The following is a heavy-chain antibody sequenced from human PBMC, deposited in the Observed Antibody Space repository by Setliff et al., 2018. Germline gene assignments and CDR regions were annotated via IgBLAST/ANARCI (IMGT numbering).Heavy chain of an antibody. CDR2: VEWNGGGT. V-gene: IGHV3-20*04. CDR3: ARVGPSQGIAVATYFFDY. CDR1: GFTFADYG. Sequence: GGSLRLSCVASGFTFADYGLNWVRQGPGKGLEWVSGVEWNGGGTSYADSVKGRFIISRDNAKNSLYLQMTSLRTDDTAFFYCARVGPSQGIAVATYFFDYWGQGTLVTVSS. D-gene: IGHD6-19*01. J-gene: IGHJ4*02.